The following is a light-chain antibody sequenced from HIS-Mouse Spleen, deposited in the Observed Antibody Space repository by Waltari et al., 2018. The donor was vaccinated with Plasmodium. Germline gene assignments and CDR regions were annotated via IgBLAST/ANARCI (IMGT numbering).Light chain of an antibody. J-gene: IGKJ2*01. CDR2: AAS. Sequence: DIQLTQSPSFLSASVGDRVTITCRASHGISSYLAWYKQKPGEAPKLLVYAASTLQSGVRSRFSGSGSETAFTITISRLQAEDFETYYCQQLNSYPVTFGQGTKLEIK. CDR1: HGISSY. CDR3: QQLNSYPVT. V-gene: IGKV1-9*01.